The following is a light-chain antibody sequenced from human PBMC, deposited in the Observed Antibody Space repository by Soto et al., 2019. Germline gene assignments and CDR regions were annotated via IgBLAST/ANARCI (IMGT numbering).Light chain of an antibody. J-gene: IGLJ3*02. V-gene: IGLV3-9*01. CDR3: QVWDSSTARV. CDR2: RDS. Sequence: SYELTQPLSVSVALGQTARITCGGNNIGSKNVHWYQQKPGQAPVLVIYRDSNRPSGIPERFSGSNSGNTATLTISRAQAGDEAHYYGQVWDSSTARVFGGGTKFTVL. CDR1: NIGSKN.